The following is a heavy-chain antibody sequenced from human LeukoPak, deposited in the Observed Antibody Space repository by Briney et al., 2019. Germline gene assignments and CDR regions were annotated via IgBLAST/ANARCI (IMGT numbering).Heavy chain of an antibody. CDR2: ISNYNGLT. V-gene: IGHV1-18*01. D-gene: IGHD3-3*01. Sequence: ASVKVSCKASGYTFTNDGVSWVRQAPGRGLEWVGWISNYNGLTHSAPRFQGRVTVTTDTFTSTAYMELRSLTSDDTAVYYCARGIQLYDFNSGGFDYWGQGTLVTVSS. CDR1: GYTFTNDG. J-gene: IGHJ4*02. CDR3: ARGIQLYDFNSGGFDY.